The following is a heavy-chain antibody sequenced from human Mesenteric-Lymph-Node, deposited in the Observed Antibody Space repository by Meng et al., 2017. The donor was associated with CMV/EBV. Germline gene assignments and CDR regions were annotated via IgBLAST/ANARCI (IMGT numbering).Heavy chain of an antibody. D-gene: IGHD4-11*01. CDR3: ARVPSAYSNYARIDY. CDR1: GFTFSEYG. J-gene: IGHJ4*02. V-gene: IGHV3-30*04. Sequence: GGSLRLSCQMFGFTFGFTFSEYGIFWVRQAPGKGLQWVTVISFDGSTTYYADSVKGRFTISRDNSKNTLYLQMNSLRAEDTAVYYCARVPSAYSNYARIDYWGQGTLVTVSS. CDR2: ISFDGSTT.